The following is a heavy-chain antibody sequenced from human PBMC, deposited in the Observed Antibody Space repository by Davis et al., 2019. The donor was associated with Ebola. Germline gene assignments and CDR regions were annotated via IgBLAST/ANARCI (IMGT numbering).Heavy chain of an antibody. V-gene: IGHV1-18*01. J-gene: IGHJ6*02. Sequence: AASVKVSCKASGYTFTSYGISWVRQAPGQGLEWMGWISAYNGNTNYAQKLQGRVTMTTDTSTSTAYMELRSLRCDDTAVYYCARGGYCSSTSCSFYYYYYYGMDVWGQGTTVTVSS. D-gene: IGHD2-2*01. CDR3: ARGGYCSSTSCSFYYYYYYGMDV. CDR1: GYTFTSYG. CDR2: ISAYNGNT.